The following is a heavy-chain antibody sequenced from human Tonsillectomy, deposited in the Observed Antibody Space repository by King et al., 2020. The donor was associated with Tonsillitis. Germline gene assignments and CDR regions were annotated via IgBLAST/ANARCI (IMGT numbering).Heavy chain of an antibody. Sequence: VQLVESGGGLIQPGGSLRLSCAASGFTVSNKYMTWVRQAPGKGLEWVSVLYTGGSTFYADSVKGRFTISRDNSKNTLYLQMNSLRAEDTAVYYCASGPDGYWGQGTMVTVSS. CDR3: ASGPDGY. CDR2: LYTGGST. CDR1: GFTVSNKY. V-gene: IGHV3-53*01. D-gene: IGHD1-14*01. J-gene: IGHJ3*01.